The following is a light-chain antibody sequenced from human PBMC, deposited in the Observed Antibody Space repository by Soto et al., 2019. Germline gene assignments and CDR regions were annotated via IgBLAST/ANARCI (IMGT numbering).Light chain of an antibody. Sequence: QSVLTQDPSLTVSPGGTVTLTCGSSTGAVTSGHYPYWFQQKPGQAPRTLIYDTSNKHSWTPARFSGYLLGGKAALTLSGAQTEDEAEYFCLLSFNGPYVFGGGTKVTVL. CDR2: DTS. CDR1: TGAVTSGHY. V-gene: IGLV7-46*01. CDR3: LLSFNGPYV. J-gene: IGLJ1*01.